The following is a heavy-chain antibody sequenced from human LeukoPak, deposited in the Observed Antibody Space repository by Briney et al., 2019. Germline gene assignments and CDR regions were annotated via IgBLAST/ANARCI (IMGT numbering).Heavy chain of an antibody. J-gene: IGHJ6*02. CDR3: ATDGIVVVPAAMWYYGMDV. CDR1: GYTLTELS. Sequence: GASVKVSCKVSGYTLTELSMHWVRQAPGKGLEWMGGFDPEDGETIYAQKFQGRVTMTEDTSTDTAYMELSSPRSEDTAVYYCATDGIVVVPAAMWYYGMDVWGQGTTVTVSS. D-gene: IGHD2-2*01. CDR2: FDPEDGET. V-gene: IGHV1-24*01.